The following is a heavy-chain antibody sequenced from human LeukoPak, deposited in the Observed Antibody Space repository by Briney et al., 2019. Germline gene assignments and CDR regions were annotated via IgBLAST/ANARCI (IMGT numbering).Heavy chain of an antibody. CDR3: ARGSPIRTMVRGVIGNWFDP. V-gene: IGHV1-18*01. J-gene: IGHJ5*02. D-gene: IGHD3-10*01. CDR1: GGTFSSYA. Sequence: ASVKVSCKASGGTFSSYAISWVRQAPGQGLEWMGWISAYNGNTNYAQKLQGRVTMTTDTSTSTAYMELRSLRSDDTAVYYCARGSPIRTMVRGVIGNWFDPWGQGTLVTVSS. CDR2: ISAYNGNT.